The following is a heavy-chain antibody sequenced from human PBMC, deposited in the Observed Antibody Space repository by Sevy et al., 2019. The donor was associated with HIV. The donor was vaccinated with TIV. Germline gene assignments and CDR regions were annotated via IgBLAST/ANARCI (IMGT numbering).Heavy chain of an antibody. Sequence: RGSLRLSCAASGFTFSSYWMSWVRQAPGKGLEWVANIKQDGSEKYYVDSVKGRFTISRDNAKNSLYLQMNSLRAEDTAVYYCATTGYSSSWYQYCFDYWGQGTLVTVSS. V-gene: IGHV3-7*01. D-gene: IGHD6-13*01. J-gene: IGHJ4*02. CDR2: IKQDGSEK. CDR3: ATTGYSSSWYQYCFDY. CDR1: GFTFSSYW.